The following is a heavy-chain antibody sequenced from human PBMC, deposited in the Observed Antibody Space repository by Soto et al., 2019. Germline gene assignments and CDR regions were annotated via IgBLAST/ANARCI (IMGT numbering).Heavy chain of an antibody. J-gene: IGHJ5*02. CDR3: ARGNEYYDSSGPNWFDP. CDR1: GFTFSSYS. Sequence: GGSLRLSCAASGFTFSSYSMNWVRQAPGKGLEWVSSISSSSSYIYYADSVKGRFTISRDNAKNSLYLQMNSLRAEDTAVYYCARGNEYYDSSGPNWFDPWGQGTLVTVSS. D-gene: IGHD3-22*01. V-gene: IGHV3-21*01. CDR2: ISSSSSYI.